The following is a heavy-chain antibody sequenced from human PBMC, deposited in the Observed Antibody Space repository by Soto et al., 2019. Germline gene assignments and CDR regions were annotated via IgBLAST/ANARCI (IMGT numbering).Heavy chain of an antibody. CDR1: GYTFTGYY. CDR2: INPNSGGT. J-gene: IGHJ4*02. V-gene: IGHV1-2*04. CDR3: ARGSAKWELLPHFDY. Sequence: QVQLVQSGAEVKKPGASVKVSCKASGYTFTGYYMLWVRQAPGQGLEWMGWINPNSGGTNYAQKFQGWVTMTRDTSISTAYMELSRLRSDDTAVYYCARGSAKWELLPHFDYWGQGTLVTVSS. D-gene: IGHD1-26*01.